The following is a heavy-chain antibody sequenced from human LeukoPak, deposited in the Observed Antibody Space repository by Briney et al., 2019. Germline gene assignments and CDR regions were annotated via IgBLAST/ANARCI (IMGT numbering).Heavy chain of an antibody. CDR1: GFAFDDYG. D-gene: IGHD1-26*01. V-gene: IGHV3-20*04. Sequence: GGSLRLSCEASGFAFDDYGMSWVRQTPGKGLEWVSSINWNGGSAGYADSVKGRFTISRDNAKNSLYLQMNSPRAEDTALYYCVSADSGPLSPFEYWGQGTLVTVSS. CDR3: VSADSGPLSPFEY. CDR2: INWNGGSA. J-gene: IGHJ4*02.